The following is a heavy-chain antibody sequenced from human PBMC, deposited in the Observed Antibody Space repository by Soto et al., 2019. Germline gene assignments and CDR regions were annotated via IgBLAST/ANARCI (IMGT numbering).Heavy chain of an antibody. CDR3: ARLRRAIFGVAEIDY. CDR2: IYPGDSDT. CDR1: GYSVTSYW. V-gene: IGHV5-51*01. D-gene: IGHD3-3*01. J-gene: IGHJ4*02. Sequence: XESLKISCKGSGYSVTSYWIGWVRQMPGKGLEWMGIIYPGDSDTRYSPSFQGQVTISADKSISTAYLQWSSLKASDTAMYYCARLRRAIFGVAEIDYWGQGTLVTVSS.